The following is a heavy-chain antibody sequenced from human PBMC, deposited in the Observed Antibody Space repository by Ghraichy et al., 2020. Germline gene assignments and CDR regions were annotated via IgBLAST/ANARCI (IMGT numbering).Heavy chain of an antibody. CDR3: ARDRGTIAKAGNVDW. J-gene: IGHJ4*02. CDR2: VSPYNGNT. D-gene: IGHD1-1*01. Sequence: ASVKVSCKASGYSFSTYGISWVRQAPGQGLEWLGWVSPYNGNTNYAPKIQDRVTMTTDTSTSTAYMELTSLRSDDTAMYFCARDRGTIAKAGNVDWWGQGALGTVAT. V-gene: IGHV1-18*01. CDR1: GYSFSTYG.